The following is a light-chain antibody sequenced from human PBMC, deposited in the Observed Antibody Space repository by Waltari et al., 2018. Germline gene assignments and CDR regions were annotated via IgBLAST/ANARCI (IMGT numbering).Light chain of an antibody. CDR2: EDN. Sequence: NFMLTQPHSVSESPGKTVTISCTRSSGSIASNYVQWYQQRPGSSPTTGIYEDNQRPSGVPDRFSGSIDSSSNPASLTISGLKTEDEADYYCQSYDSSNQNVVFGGGTKLTFL. CDR3: QSYDSSNQNVV. J-gene: IGLJ2*01. CDR1: SGSIASNY. V-gene: IGLV6-57*01.